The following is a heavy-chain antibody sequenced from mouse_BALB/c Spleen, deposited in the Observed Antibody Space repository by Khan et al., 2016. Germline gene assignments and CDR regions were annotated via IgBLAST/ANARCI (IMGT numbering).Heavy chain of an antibody. CDR1: GFLLTSYG. CDR3: AKEEGNYVMDY. V-gene: IGHV2-5*01. J-gene: IGHJ4*01. D-gene: IGHD2-1*01. Sequence: QVQLKESGPGLVQPSQSLSITCTVSGFLLTSYGVHWIRQSPGKGLEWLGVMWRGGSTDYNAAFMSRLSITRDNSKRQVFFKMTSLQADDTAIYYCAKEEGNYVMDYWGQGTSVTVSS. CDR2: MWRGGST.